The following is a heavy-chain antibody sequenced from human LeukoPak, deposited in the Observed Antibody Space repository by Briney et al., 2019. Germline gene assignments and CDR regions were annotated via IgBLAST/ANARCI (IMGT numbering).Heavy chain of an antibody. Sequence: GGSLRLSCAASGFTFSNYGMHWVRQSPGKGLEWVAFIRYDGSNKYYADSVKGRFTISRDNSKNTLYLQMSSLRAEDTAVYYCAKDLDTTMITSRFDYWGQGTLVTVFS. CDR1: GFTFSNYG. CDR3: AKDLDTTMITSRFDY. V-gene: IGHV3-30*02. J-gene: IGHJ4*02. D-gene: IGHD5-18*01. CDR2: IRYDGSNK.